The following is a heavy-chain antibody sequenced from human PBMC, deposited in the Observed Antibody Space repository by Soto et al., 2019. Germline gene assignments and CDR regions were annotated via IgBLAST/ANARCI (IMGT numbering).Heavy chain of an antibody. V-gene: IGHV3-74*01. D-gene: IGHD1-7*01. CDR1: GFTFSNYW. Sequence: EVQLMESGGGLVQPGGSLRLSCVASGFTFSNYWIHWVRQAPGKGLVWVSRINGGGSNTNYADSVKGQCTISRDNAKNTVYLQMNSLRVEDTAVYYCARGARNYYYFDCWGQGTLVTVSS. CDR2: INGGGSNT. J-gene: IGHJ4*02. CDR3: ARGARNYYYFDC.